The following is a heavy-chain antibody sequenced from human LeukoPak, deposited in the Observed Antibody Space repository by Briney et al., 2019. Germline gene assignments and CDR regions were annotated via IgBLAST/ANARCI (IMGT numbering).Heavy chain of an antibody. V-gene: IGHV4-59*08. J-gene: IGHJ6*02. CDR1: GGSISSYY. Sequence: SETLSLTCTVSGGSISSYYWSWIRQPPGKGLEWIGYIYYSGSTNYNPSLKSRVTISVDTSKNQFSLKLSSVTAADTAVYYCARLLASVTTSYYYYGMDVWGQGTTVTVSS. CDR2: IYYSGST. CDR3: ARLLASVTTSYYYYGMDV. D-gene: IGHD4-11*01.